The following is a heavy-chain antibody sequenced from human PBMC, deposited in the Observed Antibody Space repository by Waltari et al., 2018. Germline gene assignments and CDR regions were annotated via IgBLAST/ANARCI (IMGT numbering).Heavy chain of an antibody. Sequence: QVQLQESGPGLVKPSETLSLTCAVSGYSISSGYYWGWIRQPPGKGLGWIGSIYHSGSTYYNPSLKSRVTISVDTSKNQFSLKLSSVTAADTAVYYCARHFGVTTLKRINFYYYGMDVWGQGTTVTVSS. V-gene: IGHV4-38-2*01. D-gene: IGHD4-4*01. CDR2: IYHSGST. J-gene: IGHJ6*02. CDR1: GYSISSGYY. CDR3: ARHFGVTTLKRINFYYYGMDV.